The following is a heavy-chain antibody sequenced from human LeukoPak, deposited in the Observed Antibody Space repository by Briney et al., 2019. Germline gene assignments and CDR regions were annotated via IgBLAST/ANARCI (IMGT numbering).Heavy chain of an antibody. CDR1: GYTFTGYY. J-gene: IGHJ4*02. Sequence: ASVQVSCKASGYTFTGYYMHWVRQAPGQGLEWMGWINPNSGGTNYAQKFQGRVTMTEDTSTDTAYMELSSLRSEDTAVYYCATARGGSYFDYWGQGTLSPSPQ. CDR2: INPNSGGT. D-gene: IGHD1-26*01. CDR3: ATARGGSYFDY. V-gene: IGHV1-2*02.